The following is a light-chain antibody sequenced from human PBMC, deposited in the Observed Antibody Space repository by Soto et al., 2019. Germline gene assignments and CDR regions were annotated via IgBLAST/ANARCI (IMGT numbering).Light chain of an antibody. CDR1: SSDVGSYNL. V-gene: IGLV2-14*02. CDR3: SSYTTTNTPYV. CDR2: EGS. J-gene: IGLJ1*01. Sequence: QSALTQPASVSGSPGQSITISCTGTSSDVGSYNLVSWYQQHPGKAPKLMIYEGSKRPSGVSHRFSGSKSGNSASLTISGLQAEDEADYYCSSYTTTNTPYVFGSGTKVTVL.